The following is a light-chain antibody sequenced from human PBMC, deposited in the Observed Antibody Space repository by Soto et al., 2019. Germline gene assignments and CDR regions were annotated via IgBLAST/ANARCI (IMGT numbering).Light chain of an antibody. J-gene: IGKJ1*01. Sequence: DIQMTQSPSTLSASVGDRVTITCRASQSISSWLAWFQQKPGKAPKLLMYDASSLESGVPSTFSGSGSGTEFTLTISSMQPDDFATYYCQQYGTYLWTFGQGTRVEIK. CDR1: QSISSW. V-gene: IGKV1-5*01. CDR2: DAS. CDR3: QQYGTYLWT.